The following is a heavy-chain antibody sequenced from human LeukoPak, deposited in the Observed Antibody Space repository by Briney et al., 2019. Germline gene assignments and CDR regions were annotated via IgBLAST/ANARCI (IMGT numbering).Heavy chain of an antibody. CDR1: GGTFSSYA. CDR3: AGYDYVWGSYRYTEYYFDY. V-gene: IGHV1-69*13. Sequence: ASVKVSCKASGGTFSSYAISWVRQAPGQGLEWMGGIIPIFGTANCAQKFQGRVTITADESTSTAYMELSSLRSEDTAVYYCAGYDYVWGSYRYTEYYFDYWGQGTLVTVSS. D-gene: IGHD3-16*02. CDR2: IIPIFGTA. J-gene: IGHJ4*02.